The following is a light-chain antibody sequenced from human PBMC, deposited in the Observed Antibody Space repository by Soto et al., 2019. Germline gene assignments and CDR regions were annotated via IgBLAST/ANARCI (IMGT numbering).Light chain of an antibody. Sequence: DIQMTQSPSTLSGSVGDRVTITCRASQTISSCLTWYQQKPGKAPKLLIYAASSLQSGVPSRFSGSGSGTDFTLTISSLQPEDFATYYCQQSYSTPRTFGQGTRLEIK. CDR1: QTISSC. V-gene: IGKV1-39*01. CDR2: AAS. J-gene: IGKJ5*01. CDR3: QQSYSTPRT.